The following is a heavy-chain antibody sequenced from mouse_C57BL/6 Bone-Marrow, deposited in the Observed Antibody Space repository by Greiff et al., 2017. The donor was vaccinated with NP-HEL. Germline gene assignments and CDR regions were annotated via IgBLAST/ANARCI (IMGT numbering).Heavy chain of an antibody. CDR3: ARGRWVLLFAY. D-gene: IGHD1-1*02. J-gene: IGHJ3*01. CDR2: IYPGSGST. Sequence: QVQLQQPGAELVKPGASVKMSCKASGYTFTSYWITWVKQRPGQGLEWIGDIYPGSGSTNYNEQFKSKATLTVDTSSSTAYMQLSSRTSEYSAVYYCARGRWVLLFAYWGQGTLVTVSA. CDR1: GYTFTSYW. V-gene: IGHV1-55*01.